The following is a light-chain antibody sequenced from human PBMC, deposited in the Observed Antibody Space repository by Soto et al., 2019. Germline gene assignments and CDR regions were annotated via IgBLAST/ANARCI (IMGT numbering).Light chain of an antibody. CDR3: CSSGGSPTYV. V-gene: IGLV2-23*02. J-gene: IGLJ1*01. CDR2: EVN. Sequence: QSALTQPASVSGSPGQSITISCTGTSSNVGSYKLVSWYQQHPGKAPKLMTFEVNKRPSGVSNRFSGSKSGNTASLTISGLKVEDEADYYCCSSGGSPTYVFGTGTKATVL. CDR1: SSNVGSYKL.